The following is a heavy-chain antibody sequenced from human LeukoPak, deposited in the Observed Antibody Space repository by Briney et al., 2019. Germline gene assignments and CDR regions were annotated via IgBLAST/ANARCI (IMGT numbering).Heavy chain of an antibody. CDR3: ASPGIAGGRVVDY. CDR1: GFTFSSYW. D-gene: IGHD6-13*01. Sequence: GGSLRLSCAASGFTFSSYWMSWVRQAPGKRLEWVANIKQDGSEKYYVDSVKGRFTISRDNAKNSLYLQMNSLRAEDTAVYYCASPGIAGGRVVDYWGQGTLVTVSS. CDR2: IKQDGSEK. V-gene: IGHV3-7*01. J-gene: IGHJ4*02.